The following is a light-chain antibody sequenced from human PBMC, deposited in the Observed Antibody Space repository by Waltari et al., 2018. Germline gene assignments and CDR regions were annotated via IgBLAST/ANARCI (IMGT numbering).Light chain of an antibody. Sequence: IVLTQSPGTLSLSPGERATLSCRASQRVSSTFLAWYQQSPGQAPSLLIYGTSNRSTGIPDRFSGSGSGTDFTLTISRLEPEDFAVYYCQQYDSSPSIYTFGPGTKVDVK. V-gene: IGKV3-20*01. CDR1: QRVSSTF. J-gene: IGKJ3*01. CDR2: GTS. CDR3: QQYDSSPSIYT.